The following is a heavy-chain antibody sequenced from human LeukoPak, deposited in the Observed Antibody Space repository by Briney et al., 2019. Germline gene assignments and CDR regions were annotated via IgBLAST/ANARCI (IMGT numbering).Heavy chain of an antibody. V-gene: IGHV3-30-3*01. CDR1: GFTFSSYA. J-gene: IGHJ4*02. Sequence: GGSLRLSCAASGFTFSSYAMHWVRQAPGKGLEWVAVISYDGSNKYYADSVKGRFTISRDNSKNTLYLQMNSLRAEDTAVYYCARRRPRDPNCRSTSCPGAFEYWGQGTLVTVSS. D-gene: IGHD2-2*01. CDR3: ARRRPRDPNCRSTSCPGAFEY. CDR2: ISYDGSNK.